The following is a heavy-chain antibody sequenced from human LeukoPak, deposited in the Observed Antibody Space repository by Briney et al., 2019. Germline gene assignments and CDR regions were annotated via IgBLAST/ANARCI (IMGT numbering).Heavy chain of an antibody. CDR1: GGTFSSYA. D-gene: IGHD3-10*01. CDR3: ARVGYYGSGNTYYMDV. V-gene: IGHV1-69*13. Sequence: SVKVSCKXSGGTFSSYAISWVRQAPRQGLEWMGRIIPIFGTANYAQKFQGRVTITADESTSTAYMELSSLRSEDTAVYYCARVGYYGSGNTYYMDVWGKGTTVTVSS. CDR2: IIPIFGTA. J-gene: IGHJ6*03.